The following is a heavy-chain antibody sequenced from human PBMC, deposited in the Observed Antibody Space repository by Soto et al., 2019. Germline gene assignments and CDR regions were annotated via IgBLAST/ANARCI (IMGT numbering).Heavy chain of an antibody. Sequence: QVHLVQSGAEVKKPGASVKVSCKGSGYIFTTYGITWVRQAPGQGLEWMGWISAHNGNTNYAQKLQGRVTVTRDTSTSTAYMELRNLRSDDTAVYYCARARDGDYWGQGALVTVSS. CDR2: ISAHNGNT. CDR3: ARARDGDY. J-gene: IGHJ4*02. CDR1: GYIFTTYG. D-gene: IGHD6-6*01. V-gene: IGHV1-18*01.